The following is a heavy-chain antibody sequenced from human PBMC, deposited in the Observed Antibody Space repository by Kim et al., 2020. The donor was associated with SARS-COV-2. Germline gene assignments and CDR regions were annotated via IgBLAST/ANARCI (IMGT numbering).Heavy chain of an antibody. J-gene: IGHJ4*02. CDR2: ISSNGGST. V-gene: IGHV3-64D*09. CDR1: GFTFNNYA. D-gene: IGHD5-18*01. Sequence: GGSLRLSCSVSGFTFNNYAMHWVRQAPGKGLEYVSGISSNGGSTYYADSVKGRFTISRDNSKKTLYLQMSSLRTEDTAVYYCVKNWIQYPGGVFDYWGQGTLVTVSS. CDR3: VKNWIQYPGGVFDY.